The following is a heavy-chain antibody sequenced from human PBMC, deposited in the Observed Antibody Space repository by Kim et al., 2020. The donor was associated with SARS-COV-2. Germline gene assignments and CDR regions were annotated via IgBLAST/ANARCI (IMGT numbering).Heavy chain of an antibody. V-gene: IGHV3-64D*09. Sequence: GGSLRLSCSASGFTFSSYSMHWVRQAPGKGLEYVSPISSNAGSSYYQYSASGRCTFIREKSKNTMSPHLSRLSAEIAATYDYVCADAGATAAGPWGYFD. D-gene: IGHD6-13*01. CDR2: ISSNAGSS. J-gene: IGHJ4*03. CDR1: GFTFSSYS. CDR3: VCADAGATAAGPWGYFD.